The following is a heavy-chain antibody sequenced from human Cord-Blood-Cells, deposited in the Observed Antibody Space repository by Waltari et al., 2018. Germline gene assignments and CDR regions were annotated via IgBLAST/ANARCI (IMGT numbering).Heavy chain of an antibody. CDR2: MIPILGTA. V-gene: IGHV1-69*01. CDR3: ARGYGSGSYYNYYYCMDV. Sequence: QVQLVQSGAEVKKPGSSVKVSCKASGGTFSSYAISWVRQAPGQGLEWMGGMIPILGTANYAQKFQGRVTITADESTSTAYMELSSLRSEDTAVYYCARGYGSGSYYNYYYCMDVWGQGTTVTVSS. J-gene: IGHJ6*02. CDR1: GGTFSSYA. D-gene: IGHD3-10*01.